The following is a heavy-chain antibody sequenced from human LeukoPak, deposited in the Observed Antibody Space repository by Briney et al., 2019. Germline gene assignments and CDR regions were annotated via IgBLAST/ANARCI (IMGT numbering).Heavy chain of an antibody. J-gene: IGHJ5*02. CDR3: AREAISYCGGDCYSGWFDP. D-gene: IGHD2-21*02. CDR2: IIPIFGTA. CDR1: GGTFSSYA. V-gene: IGHV1-69*13. Sequence: SVKVSCKASGGTFSSYAISWVRQAPGQGLEWMGGIIPIFGTANYAQKFQGRVTITADESTSTAYMELSSLRSEDTAVYYCAREAISYCGGDCYSGWFDPWGQGTLVTVSS.